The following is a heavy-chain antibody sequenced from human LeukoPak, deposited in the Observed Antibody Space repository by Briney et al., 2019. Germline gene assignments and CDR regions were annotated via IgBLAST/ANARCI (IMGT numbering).Heavy chain of an antibody. D-gene: IGHD6-19*01. J-gene: IGHJ4*02. Sequence: GGSLRRSCSASGFTFSSYPMHWVRQAPGKGLQYVSAISSNGGITYYADSVKDRFTISRDNSKNTLYLQMSSLRAEDMAVYYCVKVSVTGTSVDYWGQGTLVTVSS. V-gene: IGHV3-64D*06. CDR3: VKVSVTGTSVDY. CDR1: GFTFSSYP. CDR2: ISSNGGIT.